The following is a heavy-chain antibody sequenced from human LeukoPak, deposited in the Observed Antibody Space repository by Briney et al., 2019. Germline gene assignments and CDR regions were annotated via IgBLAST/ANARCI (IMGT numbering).Heavy chain of an antibody. J-gene: IGHJ5*02. CDR1: GGSFSGYF. V-gene: IGHV4-34*01. D-gene: IGHD3-10*01. CDR3: ARSKYYYGSVFNWFDP. CDR2: INYSGST. Sequence: PSETLSLTGAVYGGSFSGYFWSWIRQPPWKGLEWIGEINYSGSTNYNPSLKSRVTITVDTSKNQFSLKLSSVTAADTAVYYCARSKYYYGSVFNWFDPWGQGTLVTVSS.